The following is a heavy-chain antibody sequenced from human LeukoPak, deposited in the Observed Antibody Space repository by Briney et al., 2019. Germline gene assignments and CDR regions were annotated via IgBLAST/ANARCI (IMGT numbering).Heavy chain of an antibody. CDR3: ARGQDDRSGTFDY. CDR1: GDSVSSGNYY. J-gene: IGHJ4*02. D-gene: IGHD3-22*01. V-gene: IGHV4-61*01. Sequence: SETLSLTCTVSGDSVSSGNYYLSWIRQPPGKGLDWITYMSPSGTTKYNPSLKSRVTTSVDTSRTQFSQRLSSVTAADTAVYYCARGQDDRSGTFDYWGQGILVTVSS. CDR2: MSPSGTT.